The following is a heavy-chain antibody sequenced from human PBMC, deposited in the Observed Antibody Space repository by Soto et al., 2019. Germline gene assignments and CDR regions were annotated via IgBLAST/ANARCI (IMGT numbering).Heavy chain of an antibody. CDR1: GYTFTSYY. CDR3: AGTTVTLGYFDY. Sequence: ASVKVSCKASGYTFTSYYMHWVRQAPGQGLEWMGIINPSGGSTSYAHKFQGRVTMTRDTSTSTVYMELSSLRSEDTAVYYCAGTTVTLGYFDYWGQGTLVTVSS. CDR2: INPSGGST. J-gene: IGHJ4*02. D-gene: IGHD4-4*01. V-gene: IGHV1-46*01.